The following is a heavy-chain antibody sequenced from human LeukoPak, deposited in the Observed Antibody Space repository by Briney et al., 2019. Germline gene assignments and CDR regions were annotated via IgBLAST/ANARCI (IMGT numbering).Heavy chain of an antibody. CDR2: INDSGST. D-gene: IGHD4-17*01. CDR1: GGSFSGYY. CDR3: ARDADYGDYGGGFHY. Sequence: PSETLSLTCAVYGGSFSGYYWTWIRQPPGKGLEWIGEINDSGSTNYNPSLKSRVTISVDTSKNQFSLKLSSVTAADTAVYYCARDADYGDYGGGFHYWGQGTLVTVSS. V-gene: IGHV4-34*01. J-gene: IGHJ4*02.